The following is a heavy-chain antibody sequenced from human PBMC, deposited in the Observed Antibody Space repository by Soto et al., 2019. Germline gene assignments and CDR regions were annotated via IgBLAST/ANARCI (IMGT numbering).Heavy chain of an antibody. CDR1: GYSFTSDW. CDR2: IFPGDSDT. D-gene: IGHD3-3*01. Sequence: GESLKISCKASGYSFTSDWIAWVRQMPGKGLEWMGIIFPGDSDTRYSPSFQGQVTISADKSISTAYLQWSSLKASDTAMYYCARGNSFNYDFWSGYSVYYYYGMDVWGQGTTVTVSS. J-gene: IGHJ6*02. V-gene: IGHV5-51*01. CDR3: ARGNSFNYDFWSGYSVYYYYGMDV.